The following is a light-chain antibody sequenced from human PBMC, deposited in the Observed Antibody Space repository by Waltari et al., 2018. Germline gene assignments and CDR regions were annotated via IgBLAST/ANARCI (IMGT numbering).Light chain of an antibody. Sequence: QSALTPPPSASGSPGQSVPISCTGTSSYVGRYNFVSWYQQHPGKAPKLMIYEVSKRPSGVPARLSGSKSGNTASLTVSGLQAEDEADYYCSSYAGSNNVVFGGGTKLTVL. CDR3: SSYAGSNNVV. V-gene: IGLV2-8*01. CDR2: EVS. CDR1: SSYVGRYNF. J-gene: IGLJ2*01.